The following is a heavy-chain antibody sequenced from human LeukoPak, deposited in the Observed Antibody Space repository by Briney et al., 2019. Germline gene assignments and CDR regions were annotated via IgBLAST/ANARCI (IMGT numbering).Heavy chain of an antibody. J-gene: IGHJ4*02. D-gene: IGHD3-10*01. V-gene: IGHV3-53*01. Sequence: GGSLRLSCAASGFTVSSNYMSWVRQAPGKGLEWVPVFYSGGTTYYADFVKGRFTISRDDSKNTLYLQMNSLRAEDTAVYYCARDPGFGELPTLGYWGQGTLVTVSS. CDR1: GFTVSSNY. CDR2: FYSGGTT. CDR3: ARDPGFGELPTLGY.